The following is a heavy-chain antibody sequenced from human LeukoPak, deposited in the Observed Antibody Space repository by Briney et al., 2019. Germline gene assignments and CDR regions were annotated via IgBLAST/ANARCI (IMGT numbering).Heavy chain of an antibody. D-gene: IGHD3-22*01. CDR3: TRDLRGYYDSSGFDY. Sequence: GGSLRLSCAASGXTSNNYRMNWVRQAPGKGLEWVSSISRDSNNIYYADSLKGRFSISRDNAKNSLYLQMDSLRAEDTAVYYCTRDLRGYYDSSGFDYWGQGTLVTVSS. J-gene: IGHJ4*02. V-gene: IGHV3-21*01. CDR2: ISRDSNNI. CDR1: GXTSNNYR.